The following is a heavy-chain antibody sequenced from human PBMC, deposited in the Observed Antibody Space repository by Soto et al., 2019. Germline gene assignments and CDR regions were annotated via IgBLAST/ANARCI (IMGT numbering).Heavy chain of an antibody. CDR2: IYYSGST. D-gene: IGHD1-26*01. V-gene: IGHV4-59*08. J-gene: IGHJ5*02. CDR3: ARRGIVGVTNNWFDP. Sequence: SETLSLTCTVSGGSISSYYWSWIRQPPGKGLEWIGYIYYSGSTNYNPSLKSRVTISVDTSKNQFSLKLSSVTAADTAVYYFARRGIVGVTNNWFDPWGQGTLVTVYS. CDR1: GGSISSYY.